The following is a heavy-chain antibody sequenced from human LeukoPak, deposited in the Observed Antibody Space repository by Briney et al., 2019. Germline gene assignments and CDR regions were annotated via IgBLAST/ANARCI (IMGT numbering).Heavy chain of an antibody. Sequence: PGRSLRLSCAASGLTFSSYGMHWVRQAPGKGLEWVAVISYDGSNKYYADSVKGRFTISRDNSKNTLYLQMNSLRAEDTAVYYCAKDSGLLLRHYYGMDVWGQGTTVTVSS. CDR2: ISYDGSNK. CDR3: AKDSGLLLRHYYGMDV. D-gene: IGHD3-16*01. V-gene: IGHV3-30*18. CDR1: GLTFSSYG. J-gene: IGHJ6*02.